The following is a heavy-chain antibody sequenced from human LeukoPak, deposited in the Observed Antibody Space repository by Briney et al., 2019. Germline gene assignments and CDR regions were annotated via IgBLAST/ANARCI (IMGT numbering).Heavy chain of an antibody. Sequence: NPSETLSLTCTVSGGSISSGGYYWSWIRQPPGKGLEWIGYIYHSGSTYYNPSLKSRVTISVDRSKNQFSLKLSSVTAADTAVYYCATEPGIAVAGPFDYWGQGTLVTVSS. CDR2: IYHSGST. CDR3: ATEPGIAVAGPFDY. J-gene: IGHJ4*02. D-gene: IGHD6-19*01. V-gene: IGHV4-30-2*01. CDR1: GGSISSGGYY.